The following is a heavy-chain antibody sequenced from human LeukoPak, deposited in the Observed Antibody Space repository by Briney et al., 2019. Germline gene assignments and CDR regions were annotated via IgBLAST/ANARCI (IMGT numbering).Heavy chain of an antibody. V-gene: IGHV1-18*01. CDR2: ISAYNGNT. CDR1: GYTFTSYG. J-gene: IGHJ3*02. Sequence: GASVKVSCKASGYTFTSYGISWVRQAPGQGLEWMGWISAYNGNTNYAQKLQGRVTMTTVTSTSTAYMELRSLRSDDTAVYYCARVAMTTVVTGWPIDAFDIWGQGTMVTVSS. CDR3: ARVAMTTVVTGWPIDAFDI. D-gene: IGHD4-23*01.